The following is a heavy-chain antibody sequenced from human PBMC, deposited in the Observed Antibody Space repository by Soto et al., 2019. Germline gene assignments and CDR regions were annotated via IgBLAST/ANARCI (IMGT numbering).Heavy chain of an antibody. CDR1: GFTFSSYG. CDR2: IWYDGSNK. CDR3: ARDSRRYSSSSSAFDY. Sequence: QVQLVESGGGVVQPGRSLRLSCAASGFTFSSYGMHWVRQAPGKGLERAAGIWYDGSNKYYADSVKGRFTISRDNSKNTLYLQMNSVRAEDTAVYYCARDSRRYSSSSSAFDYWGQGTLVTVSS. V-gene: IGHV3-33*01. D-gene: IGHD6-6*01. J-gene: IGHJ4*02.